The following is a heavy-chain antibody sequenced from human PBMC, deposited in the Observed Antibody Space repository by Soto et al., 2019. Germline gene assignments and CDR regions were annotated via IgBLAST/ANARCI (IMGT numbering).Heavy chain of an antibody. V-gene: IGHV1-69*02. CDR1: GGTFSIYT. J-gene: IGHJ4*02. D-gene: IGHD6-13*01. Sequence: QVQLVQSGSEVKKPGSSVRVSCKTSGGTFSIYTISWVRQAPGQGLEWMGRVLPFLDITSYSQRFQGRVTIXAXRXXTTAYMELSSLRSEDTAVYYCARDRDNSNWPNFDSWGQGTLVTVSS. CDR2: VLPFLDIT. CDR3: ARDRDNSNWPNFDS.